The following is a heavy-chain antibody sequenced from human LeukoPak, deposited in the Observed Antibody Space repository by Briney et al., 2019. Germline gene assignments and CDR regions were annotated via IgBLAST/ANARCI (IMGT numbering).Heavy chain of an antibody. D-gene: IGHD3-9*01. J-gene: IGHJ4*02. V-gene: IGHV3-23*01. CDR3: AKWGDYDVLTGYYVPDY. CDR2: ILGSGVTT. CDR1: GFTFSNYA. Sequence: GGSLRLSCAASGFTFSNYAMSWVRQAPGKGLEWVSAILGSGVTTYYADSVKGRFTVTRDNSKSTLYLQMNTLRAEDTALYYCAKWGDYDVLTGYYVPDYWGQGTLVTVSS.